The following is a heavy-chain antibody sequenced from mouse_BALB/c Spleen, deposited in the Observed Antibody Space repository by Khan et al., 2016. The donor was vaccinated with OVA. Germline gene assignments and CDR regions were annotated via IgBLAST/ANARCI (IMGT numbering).Heavy chain of an antibody. J-gene: IGHJ3*01. CDR2: IDPSDSET. CDR1: GYTFTSYW. V-gene: IGHV1-61*01. CDR3: ARREKYGYDPSWFAY. D-gene: IGHD2-2*01. Sequence: VQLQQSGAELVRPGASVNLSCKASGYTFTSYWMNWVKQRPGHGLEWIGRIDPSDSETHYNQMFKDKATLTVDKSSSTAYMQLSSLTSEDSAVYYCARREKYGYDPSWFAYWGQGTLVTVSA.